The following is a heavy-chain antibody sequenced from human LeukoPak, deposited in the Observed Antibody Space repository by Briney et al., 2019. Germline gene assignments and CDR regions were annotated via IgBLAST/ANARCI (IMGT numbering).Heavy chain of an antibody. V-gene: IGHV3-23*01. CDR2: MSGSGGST. CDR1: GFTFSSYA. J-gene: IGHJ5*02. D-gene: IGHD6-13*01. Sequence: GGSLRLSCAASGFTFSSYAMSWVRQAPGKGLEWVSAMSGSGGSTYYADSVKGRFTISRDNSKNTLYLQMNSLRAEDTAVYYCARASYSSSWIFDPWGQGTLVTVSS. CDR3: ARASYSSSWIFDP.